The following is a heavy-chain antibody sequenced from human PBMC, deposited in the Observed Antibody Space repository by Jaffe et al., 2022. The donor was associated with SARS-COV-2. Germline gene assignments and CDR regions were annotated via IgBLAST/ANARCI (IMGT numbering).Heavy chain of an antibody. V-gene: IGHV3-9*01. CDR1: GFTFDDYA. J-gene: IGHJ6*03. D-gene: IGHD4-17*01. CDR2: ISWNSGSI. CDR3: AKERLRADMDV. Sequence: EVQLVESGGGLVQPGRSLRLSCAASGFTFDDYAMHWVRQAPGKGLEWVSGISWNSGSIGYADSVKGRFTISRDNAKNSLYLQMNSLRAEDTALYYCAKERLRADMDVWGKGTTVTVSS.